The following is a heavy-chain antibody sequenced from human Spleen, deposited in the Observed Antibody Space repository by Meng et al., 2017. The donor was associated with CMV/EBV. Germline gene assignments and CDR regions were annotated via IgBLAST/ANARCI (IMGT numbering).Heavy chain of an antibody. D-gene: IGHD6-6*01. CDR2: IDWDDDK. CDR1: GFSLSTSGMR. Sequence: SGPTLVKPTQTLTLTCIFSGFSLSTSGMRVSWIRQPPGKALEWLARIDWDDDKFYSTSLKTRLTISKDTSKNQVVLTMTNMDPVDTATYYCARSSSSASSLFYYFDYWGQGTLVTVSS. CDR3: ARSSSSASSLFYYFDY. V-gene: IGHV2-70D*14. J-gene: IGHJ4*02.